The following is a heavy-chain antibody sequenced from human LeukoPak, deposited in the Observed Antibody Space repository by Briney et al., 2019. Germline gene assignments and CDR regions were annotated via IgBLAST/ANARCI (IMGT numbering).Heavy chain of an antibody. CDR2: ISAYNGNT. J-gene: IGHJ4*02. Sequence: ASVKVSCKASGYTFTSYGTSWVRHAPGQGREWMGWISAYNGNTNYAQTLQGRVTMTTDTSTSTAYMELRSLRSDDTAVYYCARAKSSGWYPDYWGQGTLVTVSS. CDR1: GYTFTSYG. CDR3: ARAKSSGWYPDY. V-gene: IGHV1-18*01. D-gene: IGHD6-19*01.